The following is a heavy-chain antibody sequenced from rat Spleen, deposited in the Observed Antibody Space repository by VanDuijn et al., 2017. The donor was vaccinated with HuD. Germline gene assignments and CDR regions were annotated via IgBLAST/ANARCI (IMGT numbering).Heavy chain of an antibody. CDR1: GFTFSNYD. V-gene: IGHV5-25*01. CDR3: TTLGPYYFDS. CDR2: INSDGSST. Sequence: EVQLVESGGGLVQPGRSMKLSCAASGFTFSNYDMAWVRQAPTKGLEWVASINSDGSSTFYRDSVKGRFTISRDNAKSTLYLQMDSLRSEDTATYYCTTLGPYYFDSWGQGVMVTVSS. J-gene: IGHJ2*01.